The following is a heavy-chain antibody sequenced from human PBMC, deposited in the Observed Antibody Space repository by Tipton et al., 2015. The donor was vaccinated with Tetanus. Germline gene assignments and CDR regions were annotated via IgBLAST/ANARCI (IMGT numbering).Heavy chain of an antibody. D-gene: IGHD3-10*01. CDR1: GFTVSSYY. CDR2: ISDGGDT. Sequence: SLRLSCAASGFTVSSYYMIWVRQAPGKGLEWVSTISDGGDTNYADSVKGRFTLSRDNSKNTVYLQMNSLRPEDTAVYYCARSGFYGSGLKYYYGMDVWGQGTTVTVSS. V-gene: IGHV3-53*01. J-gene: IGHJ6*02. CDR3: ARSGFYGSGLKYYYGMDV.